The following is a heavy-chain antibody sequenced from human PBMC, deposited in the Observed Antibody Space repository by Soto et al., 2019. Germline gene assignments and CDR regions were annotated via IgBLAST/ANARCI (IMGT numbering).Heavy chain of an antibody. V-gene: IGHV3-30*03. CDR3: ATKKYYYDSNAFDI. D-gene: IGHD3-22*01. Sequence: GGSLRLSCAASGFTFSSYGMHWVRQAPGKGLEWVAVISYDGSNKYYADSVKGRFTISRDNSKNTLYLQMNSLRAEDTAVYYCATKKYYYDSNAFDIWGQGKMVTVSS. CDR2: ISYDGSNK. J-gene: IGHJ3*02. CDR1: GFTFSSYG.